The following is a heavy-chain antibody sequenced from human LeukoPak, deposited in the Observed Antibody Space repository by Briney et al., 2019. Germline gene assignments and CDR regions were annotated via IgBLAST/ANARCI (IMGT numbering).Heavy chain of an antibody. J-gene: IGHJ6*02. V-gene: IGHV3-53*01. CDR3: ARETLGDYLYGMDV. Sequence: GGSLRLSCAASGFTVSRNYMSWVRQAPGKGLEWVSVIYSGGSTDYADSVKGRFTISRDISKDTLYLQMSSLRAEDTAVYYCARETLGDYLYGMDVWGQGTTVTVSS. CDR1: GFTVSRNY. D-gene: IGHD4-17*01. CDR2: IYSGGST.